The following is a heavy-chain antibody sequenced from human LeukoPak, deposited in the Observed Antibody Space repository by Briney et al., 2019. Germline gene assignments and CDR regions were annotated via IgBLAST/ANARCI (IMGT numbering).Heavy chain of an antibody. D-gene: IGHD3-10*01. J-gene: IGHJ4*02. Sequence: PGGSLRLSCAASGFTFSSYWMSWVRQAPGKGLEWVANIKQDGSEKYYVDSVKGRFTISRDNAKNSLYLQMNSLRAEDTAVYYCARGGVRSGSYPIDSWGQGTLVTVSS. CDR2: IKQDGSEK. CDR3: ARGGVRSGSYPIDS. V-gene: IGHV3-7*01. CDR1: GFTFSSYW.